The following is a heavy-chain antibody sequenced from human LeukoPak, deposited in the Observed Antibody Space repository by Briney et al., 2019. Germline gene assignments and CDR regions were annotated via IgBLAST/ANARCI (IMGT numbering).Heavy chain of an antibody. CDR1: GGSFSGYY. J-gene: IGHJ4*02. D-gene: IGHD4-23*01. V-gene: IGHV4-34*01. CDR3: ASTNGTTVVTPVY. Sequence: SATLSLTCAVDGGSFSGYYWSWIRPPPGKGLEGIGEINHSGSTNYNPSLKSRVTISVDTSKSQFSLKLSSVTAADTAVYYCASTNGTTVVTPVYWGQGTLVTVSS. CDR2: INHSGST.